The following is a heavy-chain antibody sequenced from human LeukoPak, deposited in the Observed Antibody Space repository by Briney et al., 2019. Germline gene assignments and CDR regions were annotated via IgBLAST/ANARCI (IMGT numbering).Heavy chain of an antibody. CDR3: ARHGKMATSDIDC. Sequence: PSETLSLTCTVSGGSISSYYWSWIRQPPGKGLEWIGYIYYSGSTNYNPSLKSRVTISVDTSKNQFSLKLSSVTAADTAVYYCARHGKMATSDIDCWGQGTLVTVSS. V-gene: IGHV4-59*08. J-gene: IGHJ4*02. D-gene: IGHD5-24*01. CDR1: GGSISSYY. CDR2: IYYSGST.